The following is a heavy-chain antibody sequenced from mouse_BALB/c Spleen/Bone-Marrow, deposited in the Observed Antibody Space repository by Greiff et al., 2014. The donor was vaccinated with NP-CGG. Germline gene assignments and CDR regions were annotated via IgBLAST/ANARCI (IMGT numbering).Heavy chain of an antibody. Sequence: VKLVESGPGLVAPSQSLSITCTVSGFSVTSYGVSWVRQPPGKGLEWLGVIWGDGSTNYHSALISRLSISKDNSKSQVLLKPNSLQTDDTATYYCAKQEGFSYAMDYWGQGTSVTVSS. CDR2: IWGDGST. J-gene: IGHJ4*01. V-gene: IGHV2-3*01. CDR1: GFSVTSYG. CDR3: AKQEGFSYAMDY.